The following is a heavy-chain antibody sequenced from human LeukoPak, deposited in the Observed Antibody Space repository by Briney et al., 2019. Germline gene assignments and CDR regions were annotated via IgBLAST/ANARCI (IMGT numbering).Heavy chain of an antibody. D-gene: IGHD6-19*01. Sequence: SETLSLTCTVSGGSISSYYWSWIRQPPGKGLEWIGYIYYSGSTNYNPSLKSRVTISVDTSKNQFSLKLGSVTAADTAVYYCARQNSVAGTVYYYYGMDVWGQGTTVTVSS. J-gene: IGHJ6*02. V-gene: IGHV4-59*08. CDR3: ARQNSVAGTVYYYYGMDV. CDR2: IYYSGST. CDR1: GGSISSYY.